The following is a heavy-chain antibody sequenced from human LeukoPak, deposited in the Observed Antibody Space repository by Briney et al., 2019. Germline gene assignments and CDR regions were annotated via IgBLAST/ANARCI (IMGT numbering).Heavy chain of an antibody. Sequence: GGSLGLSCAASGFTFNSYGMHWVRQAPGKGLEWVAVIWYDGSNKYYADSVKGRFTISRDNSKNTLYLQMNSLRAEDTAVYYCARDHRASDYYFDYWGQGTLVTVSS. V-gene: IGHV3-33*01. CDR2: IWYDGSNK. J-gene: IGHJ4*02. CDR1: GFTFNSYG. CDR3: ARDHRASDYYFDY. D-gene: IGHD2-21*01.